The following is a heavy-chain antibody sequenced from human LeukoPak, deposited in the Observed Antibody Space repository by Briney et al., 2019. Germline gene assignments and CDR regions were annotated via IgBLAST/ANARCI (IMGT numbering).Heavy chain of an antibody. CDR3: ARGPFLPDDYRKAGWFDP. CDR1: GGASISSSNHY. Sequence: PSETLSLTRIVSGGASISSSNHYWGWIRQPPDKGLEWIGKINHSGNINYNPSLKSRVTISVDTTKNQFSLKMNSVTAADTAVYYCARGPFLPDDYRKAGWFDPWGQGTLVTVSS. V-gene: IGHV4-39*07. CDR2: INHSGNI. D-gene: IGHD4-4*01. J-gene: IGHJ5*02.